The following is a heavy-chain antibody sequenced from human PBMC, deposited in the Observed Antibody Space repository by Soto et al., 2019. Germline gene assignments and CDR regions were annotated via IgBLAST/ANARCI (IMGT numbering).Heavy chain of an antibody. D-gene: IGHD1-26*01. CDR3: ARGVSAGVDY. CDR2: MQPSTGRT. Sequence: QVQLVQSGAEVREPGASVKVSCKASGYSFTSLDINWVRQTAGQGLEWMGWMQPSTGRTGYAQKFQGSVTMTRDTSINTASMELTTLTSDDTAFYYCARGVSAGVDYWGQGTLVTVSS. CDR1: GYSFTSLD. J-gene: IGHJ4*02. V-gene: IGHV1-8*01.